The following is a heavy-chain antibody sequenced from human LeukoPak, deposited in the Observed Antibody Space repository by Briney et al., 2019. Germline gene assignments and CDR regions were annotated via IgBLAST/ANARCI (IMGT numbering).Heavy chain of an antibody. V-gene: IGHV5-51*01. Sequence: GESLKISCNGSGYSFTSYWFGWVRQMPGKGLEWMGIIYPGDSDTRYSPSFQGQVTISADKSISTAYLQWSSLKASDTAMYYCARRVSNSWYGAFDIWGQGKMVTVSS. CDR2: IYPGDSDT. CDR3: ARRVSNSWYGAFDI. J-gene: IGHJ3*02. D-gene: IGHD6-13*01. CDR1: GYSFTSYW.